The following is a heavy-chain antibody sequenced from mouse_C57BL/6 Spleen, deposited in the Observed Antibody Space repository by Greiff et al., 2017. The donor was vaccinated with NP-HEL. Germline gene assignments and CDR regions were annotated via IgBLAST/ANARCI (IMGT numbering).Heavy chain of an antibody. CDR2: IDPENGDT. V-gene: IGHV14-4*01. CDR3: TTYYGSSYARGY. Sequence: VQLKESGAELVRPGASVKLSCTASGFNIKDDYMHWVKQRPEQGLEWIGWIDPENGDTEYASKFQGKATITADTSSNTAYLQLSSLTSEDTAVYYCTTYYGSSYARGYWGQGTTLTVSS. D-gene: IGHD1-1*01. CDR1: GFNIKDDY. J-gene: IGHJ2*01.